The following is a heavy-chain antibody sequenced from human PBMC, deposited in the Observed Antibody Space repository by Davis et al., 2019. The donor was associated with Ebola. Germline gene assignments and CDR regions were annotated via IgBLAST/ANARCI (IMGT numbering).Heavy chain of an antibody. CDR1: GFTVSSNY. J-gene: IGHJ6*02. Sequence: GESLKISCAASGFTVSSNYMSCVRQAPGKGLEWVSVIYSGGSTYYADSVKGRFTISRDNSKNTLYLKMNSLRAEDTAVYYCASPGLVVVTAHYYYYGMDVWGQGTTVTVSS. V-gene: IGHV3-66*01. CDR2: IYSGGST. CDR3: ASPGLVVVTAHYYYYGMDV. D-gene: IGHD2-21*02.